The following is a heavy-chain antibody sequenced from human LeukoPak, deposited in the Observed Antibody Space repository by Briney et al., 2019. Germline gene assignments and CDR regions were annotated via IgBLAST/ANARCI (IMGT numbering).Heavy chain of an antibody. CDR3: ARGPSIGSGYSTPFDY. V-gene: IGHV1-18*01. J-gene: IGHJ4*02. CDR2: ISAYNGNT. Sequence: GASVKVSRKASGYTFTSYGISWVRQAPGQGLEWMGWISAYNGNTNYAQKLQGRVTMTTDTSTSTAYMELRSLRSDDTAVYYCARGPSIGSGYSTPFDYWGQGTLVTVS. CDR1: GYTFTSYG. D-gene: IGHD3-3*01.